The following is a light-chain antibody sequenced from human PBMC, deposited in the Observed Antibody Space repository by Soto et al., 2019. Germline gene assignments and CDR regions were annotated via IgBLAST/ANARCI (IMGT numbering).Light chain of an antibody. CDR1: HSVTGTF. CDR3: LQYRTSPGT. Sequence: DIVLTQSPGTLSLSPGDRATLSCRASHSVTGTFLAWYQQRAGQGPRLLIYGASTRAPGIPDRFSGSGSGTDFTLTISRLQPEDFAVYYCLQYRTSPGTFGQGTKVEI. CDR2: GAS. J-gene: IGKJ1*01. V-gene: IGKV3-20*01.